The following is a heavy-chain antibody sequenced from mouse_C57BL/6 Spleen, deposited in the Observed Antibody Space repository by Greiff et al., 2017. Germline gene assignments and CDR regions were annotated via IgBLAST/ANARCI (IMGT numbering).Heavy chain of an antibody. Sequence: EVQVVESGPVLVKPGASVKMSCKASGYTFTDYYMNWVKQSHGKSLEWIGVINPYNGGTSYNQKFKGKATLTVDKSSSTAYMELNSLTSEDSAVYYCARMITTKENYAMDYWGQGTSVTGSS. CDR3: ARMITTKENYAMDY. V-gene: IGHV1-19*01. D-gene: IGHD2-4*01. J-gene: IGHJ4*01. CDR2: INPYNGGT. CDR1: GYTFTDYY.